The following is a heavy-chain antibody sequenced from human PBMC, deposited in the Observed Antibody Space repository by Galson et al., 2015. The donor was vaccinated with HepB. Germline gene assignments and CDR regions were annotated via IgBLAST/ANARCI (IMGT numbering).Heavy chain of an antibody. CDR1: GHTFSGYY. V-gene: IGHV1-2*06. J-gene: IGHJ3*02. Sequence: SVKVSCKASGHTFSGYYLYWVRQAPGQGLEWMGRINLNTGGTNYAQKFQGRVTMARDTSITTAYMELSSLISDDTAIYYCASLSWYTTDGAFDIWGQGTMVTVSS. D-gene: IGHD2-8*02. CDR3: ASLSWYTTDGAFDI. CDR2: INLNTGGT.